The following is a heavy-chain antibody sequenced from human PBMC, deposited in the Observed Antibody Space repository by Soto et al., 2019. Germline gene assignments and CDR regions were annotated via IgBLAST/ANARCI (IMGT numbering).Heavy chain of an antibody. CDR1: GYTFTSYA. CDR2: INAGNGNT. D-gene: IGHD2-21*02. Sequence: QVQLVQSGAEGKKPGASVTVSCKASGYTFTSYAMLWGRQAPGQRLEWRGWINAGNGNTKYSQKFQGRVTITRDTSASTAYMELSSLRAEDTAVYYCARSIVVVTALDYWGQGTLVTVSS. CDR3: ARSIVVVTALDY. J-gene: IGHJ4*02. V-gene: IGHV1-3*01.